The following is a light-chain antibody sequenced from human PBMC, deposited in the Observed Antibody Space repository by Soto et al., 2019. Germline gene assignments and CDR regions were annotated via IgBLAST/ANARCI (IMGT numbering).Light chain of an antibody. V-gene: IGKV4-1*01. CDR3: QQYYTTPRT. CDR1: QSVLYSSNNNNY. J-gene: IGKJ1*01. Sequence: DIVMTQSPDSLAVSLGERATINCKSSQSVLYSSNNNNYIAWYQQKPGQPPKLLIYWASTRESGVPDRFSGSGSGTDFTLTISSRQAEDVAVYYCQQYYTTPRTFGQGTKVEIK. CDR2: WAS.